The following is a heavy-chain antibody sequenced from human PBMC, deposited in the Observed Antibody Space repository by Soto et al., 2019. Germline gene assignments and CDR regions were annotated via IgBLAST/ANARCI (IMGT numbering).Heavy chain of an antibody. CDR2: ISYDGSNK. J-gene: IGHJ4*02. Sequence: GGSLRLSCAASGFTFSSYAMHWVRQAPGKGLEWVAVISYDGSNKYYADSVKGRFTISRDNSKNTLYLQMSSLRAEDTAVYYCARAVGYSSSWYYFDYWGQGTLVTVSS. V-gene: IGHV3-30-3*01. D-gene: IGHD6-13*01. CDR1: GFTFSSYA. CDR3: ARAVGYSSSWYYFDY.